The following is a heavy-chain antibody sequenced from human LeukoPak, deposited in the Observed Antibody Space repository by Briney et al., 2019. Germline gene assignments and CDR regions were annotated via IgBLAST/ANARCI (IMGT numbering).Heavy chain of an antibody. D-gene: IGHD3-22*01. J-gene: IGHJ6*03. CDR2: IIPIFGTA. CDR1: GGTFSSYA. V-gene: IGHV1-69*13. Sequence: ASVKVSCKASGGTFSSYAISWVRQAPGQGLEWMGGIIPIFGTANYAQKFQGRVTITADESTSTAYMELSSLRSEDTAVYYCARAPDSSGYYHRRYYYYYMDVWGKGTTVTVSS. CDR3: ARAPDSSGYYHRRYYYYYMDV.